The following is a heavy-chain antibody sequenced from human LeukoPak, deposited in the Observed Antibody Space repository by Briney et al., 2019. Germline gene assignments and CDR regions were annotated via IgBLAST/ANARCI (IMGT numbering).Heavy chain of an antibody. D-gene: IGHD3-10*01. V-gene: IGHV3-48*04. Sequence: GGSLRLSCAASGFTFSSYSMNWVRQDPGKGLEWVSYISSSSSIMYYADSVQGRFTLSRDNAKNSLYLQMNSLRAEDTAVYFCSRELGFGEFIYGMHVWGQGPTVPVSS. J-gene: IGHJ6*02. CDR3: SRELGFGEFIYGMHV. CDR2: ISSSSSIM. CDR1: GFTFSSYS.